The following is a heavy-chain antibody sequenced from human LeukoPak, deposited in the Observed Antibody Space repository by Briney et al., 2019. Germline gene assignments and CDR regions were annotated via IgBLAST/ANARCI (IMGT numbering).Heavy chain of an antibody. CDR1: GYRFTSYG. V-gene: IGHV1-18*01. D-gene: IGHD6-13*01. CDR3: ATHPGLELAAVGDS. CDR2: ITTYNGNT. J-gene: IGHJ4*02. Sequence: ASVKVSCKASGYRFTSYGINWVRQAPGQGLEWLGWITTYNGNTNYAPKLQGRVTMTTDTSTTTAYMELRGLRSDDTAVYYCATHPGLELAAVGDSWGQGTLVTVSS.